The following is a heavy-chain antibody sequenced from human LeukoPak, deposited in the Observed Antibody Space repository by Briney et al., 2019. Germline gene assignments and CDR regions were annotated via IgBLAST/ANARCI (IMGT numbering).Heavy chain of an antibody. Sequence: PGGSLRLSCAASGFTFSAYTMNWVRQAPGKGLEWVAVISYDGSNTYYADSVKGRFTISRDNSKNMPYLQMNSLRAEDTAVYYCAKPYYYGSRSYMDYWGQGTLVTVSS. J-gene: IGHJ4*02. V-gene: IGHV3-30*04. CDR3: AKPYYYGSRSYMDY. CDR1: GFTFSAYT. CDR2: ISYDGSNT. D-gene: IGHD3-10*01.